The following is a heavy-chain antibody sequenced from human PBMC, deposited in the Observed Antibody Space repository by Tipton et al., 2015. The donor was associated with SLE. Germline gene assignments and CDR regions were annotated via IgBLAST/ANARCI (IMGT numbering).Heavy chain of an antibody. Sequence: TLSLTCAVYGGSFSGYYWSWIRQPPGKGLEWIGEINHSGSTNYNPSLKSRVTISVDTSKNQFSLKLSSVTAADTAVYYCARGRIRSVVVVIAPYYFDYWGQGTLVTVSS. CDR2: INHSGST. CDR1: GGSFSGYY. J-gene: IGHJ4*02. CDR3: ARGRIRSVVVVIAPYYFDY. D-gene: IGHD2-21*01. V-gene: IGHV4-34*01.